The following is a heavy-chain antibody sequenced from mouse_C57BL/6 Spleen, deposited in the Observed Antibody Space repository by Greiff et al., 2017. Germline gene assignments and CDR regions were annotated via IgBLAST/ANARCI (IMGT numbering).Heavy chain of an antibody. CDR2: IRNKANGYTT. Sequence: EVQVVESGGGLVQPGGSLSLSCAASGFTFTDYYMSWVRQPPGKALEWLGFIRNKANGYTTEYSASVKGRFTISRDNSQSILYLQMNALRAEDSATYYCATLTGTGWYFDVWGTGTTVTVSS. CDR1: GFTFTDYY. CDR3: ATLTGTGWYFDV. D-gene: IGHD4-1*01. V-gene: IGHV7-3*01. J-gene: IGHJ1*03.